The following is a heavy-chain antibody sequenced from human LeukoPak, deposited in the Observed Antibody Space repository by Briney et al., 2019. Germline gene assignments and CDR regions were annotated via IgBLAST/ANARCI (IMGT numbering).Heavy chain of an antibody. CDR2: ILWNGDST. Sequence: GGSLRLSCAPSRFTFNDSGMSWVRQPPRNGRDWVSVILWNGDSTAYADSVKGPFTISRDHTKNSLYLQMNSLRAEDTSLYHCARQLHSSSWPFDYSGQGTLVTVSS. D-gene: IGHD6-13*01. CDR3: ARQLHSSSWPFDY. J-gene: IGHJ4*02. V-gene: IGHV3-20*01. CDR1: RFTFNDSG.